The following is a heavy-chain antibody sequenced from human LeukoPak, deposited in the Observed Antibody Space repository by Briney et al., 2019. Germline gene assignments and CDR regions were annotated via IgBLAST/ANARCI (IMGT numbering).Heavy chain of an antibody. CDR2: ISSSSSTI. CDR1: GFTFSSYS. CDR3: ARDHGSGSYPYYMDV. V-gene: IGHV3-48*01. J-gene: IGHJ6*03. D-gene: IGHD3-10*01. Sequence: GGSLRLSCAASGFTFSSYSVNWVRQAPGKGLEWVSYISSSSSTIYYADSVKGRFTISRDNAKNSLYLQMNSLRAEDTAVYYCARDHGSGSYPYYMDVWGKGTTVTVSS.